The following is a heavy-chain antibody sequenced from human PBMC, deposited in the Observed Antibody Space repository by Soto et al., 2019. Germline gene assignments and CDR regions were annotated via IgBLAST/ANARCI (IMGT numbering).Heavy chain of an antibody. V-gene: IGHV3-15*01. CDR2: IKSKTDGGTT. Sequence: EVQLVESGGGLVNPGGSLRLSCAASGFTFSNAWMSWVRQAPGKGLEWVGRIKSKTDGGTTQYAAPVKGRFTISRDDSKNTLFVQMNSLKTEDTAVYYCTPTFHYDLGSRDYGVDVWGQGTTVTVSS. D-gene: IGHD3-10*01. CDR3: TPTFHYDLGSRDYGVDV. CDR1: GFTFSNAW. J-gene: IGHJ6*02.